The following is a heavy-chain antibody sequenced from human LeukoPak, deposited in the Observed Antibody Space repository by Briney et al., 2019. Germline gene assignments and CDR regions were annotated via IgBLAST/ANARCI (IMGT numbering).Heavy chain of an antibody. CDR3: AVYYDIPLGNWFDP. CDR1: GFTFSSYW. D-gene: IGHD3-9*01. Sequence: QAGGSLRLSCAASGFTFSSYWMTWVRQAPGKGLEWVANIKQDGSVKYYVDSVKGRFTISRDNAKNSLYLQMNSLRAEDPAVYSCAVYYDIPLGNWFDPWGQGTLVTVSS. CDR2: IKQDGSVK. V-gene: IGHV3-7*01. J-gene: IGHJ5*02.